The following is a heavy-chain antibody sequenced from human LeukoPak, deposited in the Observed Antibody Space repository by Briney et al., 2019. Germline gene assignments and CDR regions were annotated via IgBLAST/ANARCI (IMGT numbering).Heavy chain of an antibody. D-gene: IGHD3-22*01. V-gene: IGHV3-53*01. Sequence: GGSLRLSCAASGFTVSSNYMSWVRQAPGKGLEWVSVIYSGGSTYYADSVKGRFTISRDNSKNTLYLQMNSLRAEDTAVYYCARGPYDSSGYYRYWGQGTQVTVSS. J-gene: IGHJ4*02. CDR2: IYSGGST. CDR3: ARGPYDSSGYYRY. CDR1: GFTVSSNY.